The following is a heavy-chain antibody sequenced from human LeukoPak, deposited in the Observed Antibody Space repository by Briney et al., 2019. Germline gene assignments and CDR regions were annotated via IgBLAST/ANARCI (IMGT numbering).Heavy chain of an antibody. CDR1: GFTLSYYG. V-gene: IGHV3-30*02. D-gene: IGHD3-10*01. CDR2: IRYEGNEK. J-gene: IGHJ5*02. CDR3: AKDLMRDRWFGES. Sequence: GGSLGLSCVASGFTLSYYGMHWVRQAPGKGLEWVAFIRYEGNEKYYAGSVKGRFTISRDNPKNTLYLEMNSLRVEDTAVYYCAKDLMRDRWFGESWGQGTLVTVSS.